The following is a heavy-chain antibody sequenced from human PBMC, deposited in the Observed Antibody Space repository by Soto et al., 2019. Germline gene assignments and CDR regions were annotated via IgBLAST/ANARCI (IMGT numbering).Heavy chain of an antibody. CDR3: GKVLVGATGHTDSDP. V-gene: IGHV4-39*01. CDR1: GGSIYRSGYY. J-gene: IGHJ5*02. D-gene: IGHD2-15*01. CDR2: IDYNGVT. Sequence: SETLSLTCTVSGGSIYRSGYYWGWIRQPPGRGLEWIGNIDYNGVTYSNPSLKSRVTISRDTSKNQFSLKLTSVTAADTALYYCGKVLVGATGHTDSDPWGPGTLVTVSS.